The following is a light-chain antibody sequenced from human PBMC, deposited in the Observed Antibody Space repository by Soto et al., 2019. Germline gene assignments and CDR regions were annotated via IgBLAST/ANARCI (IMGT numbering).Light chain of an antibody. Sequence: DTQMTQSPSSLSASVGDRVTITCRATQSISSYLNWYQQKPGKAPKLLIYAASSLQSGVPSRFSGSGSGTDFTLTITSLQPEDFATYYCRQSYSIPYTFGQGAKLEI. CDR3: RQSYSIPYT. J-gene: IGKJ2*01. CDR1: QSISSY. V-gene: IGKV1-39*01. CDR2: AAS.